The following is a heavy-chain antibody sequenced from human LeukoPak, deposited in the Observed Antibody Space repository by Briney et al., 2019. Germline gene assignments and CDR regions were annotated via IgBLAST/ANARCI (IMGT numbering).Heavy chain of an antibody. Sequence: GGSLRLSCAASEFSVGSNYMTWVRQAPGKGLEWVSLIYSGGSTYYADSVKGRFTISRDNAKNSLYLQMNSLRAEDTAVYYCARDAYSNKYYFDYWGQGTLVTVSS. V-gene: IGHV3-66*01. CDR3: ARDAYSNKYYFDY. CDR2: IYSGGST. D-gene: IGHD6-13*01. J-gene: IGHJ4*02. CDR1: EFSVGSNY.